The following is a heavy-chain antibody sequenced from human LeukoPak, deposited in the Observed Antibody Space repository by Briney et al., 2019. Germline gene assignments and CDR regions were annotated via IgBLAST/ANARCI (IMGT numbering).Heavy chain of an antibody. CDR1: GFTVSSNY. Sequence: GGSLRLSCAASGFTVSSNYMSWVRQAPGKGLEWVSVIYSGGSTHYADSVKGRFTISRDNSKNTLYLQMNSLRAEDTAVYYCARDVFFLDRRRGYYYGMDVWGQGTTVTVSS. J-gene: IGHJ6*02. D-gene: IGHD1-1*01. V-gene: IGHV3-66*01. CDR2: IYSGGST. CDR3: ARDVFFLDRRRGYYYGMDV.